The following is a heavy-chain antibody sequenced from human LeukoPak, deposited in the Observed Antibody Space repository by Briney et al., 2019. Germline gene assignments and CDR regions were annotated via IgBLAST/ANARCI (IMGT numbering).Heavy chain of an antibody. CDR2: LYYSGTT. Sequence: SETLSLTCTVSGVSVSSNSYYWGWIRQPPGKGLEWIGSLYYSGTTYSNPSLKSRVTMSVDTSKNQFSLKVRSVTAADTAVYYCARLVYAWGSEFYYGVDDGGQGTTVTVSS. CDR3: ARLVYAWGSEFYYGVDD. V-gene: IGHV4-39*01. CDR1: GVSVSSNSYY. J-gene: IGHJ6*02. D-gene: IGHD3-10*01.